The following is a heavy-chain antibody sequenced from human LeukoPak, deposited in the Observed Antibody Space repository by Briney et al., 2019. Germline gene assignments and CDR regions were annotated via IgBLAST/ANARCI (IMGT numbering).Heavy chain of an antibody. D-gene: IGHD5-12*01. Sequence: ASVKVSCKASGYTFTSYDINWVRQATGQGLEWMGWMNPNSGNTGYAQKFQGRATMTRNTSISTAYMELSSLRSEDTAVYYCARGVDIVATDQYWGQGTLVTVSS. CDR3: ARGVDIVATDQY. CDR2: MNPNSGNT. CDR1: GYTFTSYD. V-gene: IGHV1-8*01. J-gene: IGHJ4*02.